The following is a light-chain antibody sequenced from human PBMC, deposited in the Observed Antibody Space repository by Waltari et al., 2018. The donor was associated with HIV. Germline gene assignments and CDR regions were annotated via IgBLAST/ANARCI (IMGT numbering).Light chain of an antibody. CDR1: QSVSSY. V-gene: IGKV3-11*01. J-gene: IGKJ4*01. CDR2: DAS. CDR3: QQRSNWPLT. Sequence: IVLTQSPATLPLSPGERATLPCRASQSVSSYLAWYQQKPGQAPRLLIYDASNRATGIPARFSGSGSATDFTLTIGSLEPQDFAVYYCQQRSNWPLTFGGGTKVEIK.